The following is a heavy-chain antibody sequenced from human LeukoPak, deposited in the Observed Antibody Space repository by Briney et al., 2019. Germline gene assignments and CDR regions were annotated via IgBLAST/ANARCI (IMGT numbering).Heavy chain of an antibody. V-gene: IGHV4-59*01. J-gene: IGHJ5*02. CDR1: GGSISSNY. CDR3: ARFIPSSGIDP. D-gene: IGHD3-10*02. Sequence: SETLSLTCTVSGGSISSNYWSWIRQPPGKGLEWITYSSYTGSTNYNPPLKSRVTISVDTSKNQFSLRLRSVTAADTAVYYCARFIPSSGIDPWGRGTLVTVSS. CDR2: SSYTGST.